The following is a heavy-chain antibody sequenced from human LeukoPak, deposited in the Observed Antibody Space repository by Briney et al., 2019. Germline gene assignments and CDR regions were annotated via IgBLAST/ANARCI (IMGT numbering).Heavy chain of an antibody. J-gene: IGHJ4*02. Sequence: PGRSLRLSCAASGFTFSSFGMQWVRQAPGKVLEWVAVIWYDGSNNYYADSVKVRFTIARDTSTNPMYLQMKSLRAECTAVYYCARGPFGLLLHMCFDYWGQGTLVTVSS. V-gene: IGHV3-33*01. CDR2: IWYDGSNN. CDR1: GFTFSSFG. CDR3: ARGPFGLLLHMCFDY. D-gene: IGHD3-16*01.